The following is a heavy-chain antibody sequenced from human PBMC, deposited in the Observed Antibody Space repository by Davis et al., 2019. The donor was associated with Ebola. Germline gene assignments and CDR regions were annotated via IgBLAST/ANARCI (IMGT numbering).Heavy chain of an antibody. D-gene: IGHD4/OR15-4a*01. CDR3: AKEPYGGIFDS. V-gene: IGHV3-23*01. CDR2: LRKGDSGP. Sequence: GGSLRLSCAASGFSVDEYAMAWLRQAPGKGLEWVSTLRKGDSGPYYAASVKGRFIVSRDSSSNTLDLQMSSLSADDTAVYYWAKEPYGGIFDSWGPGTRVTVSS. CDR1: GFSVDEYA. J-gene: IGHJ4*02.